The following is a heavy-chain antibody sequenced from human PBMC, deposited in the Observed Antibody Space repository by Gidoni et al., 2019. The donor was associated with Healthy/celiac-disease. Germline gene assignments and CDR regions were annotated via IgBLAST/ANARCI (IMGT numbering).Heavy chain of an antibody. CDR1: GDSISSGDYY. D-gene: IGHD6-13*01. CDR2: IHYSGST. CDR3: ARSSSWYISEDY. Sequence: QVQLQESGPGLVKPSQTLSLTCTVSGDSISSGDYYWSWLRQPPGKGLEWIGYIHYSGSTYDNPSLKSRVTISLDTSKNQFSLRLSSVTAADTAVYYCARSSSWYISEDYWGQGTLVTVSS. J-gene: IGHJ4*02. V-gene: IGHV4-30-4*01.